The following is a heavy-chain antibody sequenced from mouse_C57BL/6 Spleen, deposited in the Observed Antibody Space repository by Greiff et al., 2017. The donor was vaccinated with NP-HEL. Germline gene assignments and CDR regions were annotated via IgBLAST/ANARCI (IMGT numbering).Heavy chain of an antibody. CDR3: ARDGNPYYAMDY. CDR2: INPSSGYT. V-gene: IGHV1-7*01. D-gene: IGHD2-1*01. CDR1: GYPFPSYW. Sequence: VQLQQSGADLAKPGASVKLSCKASGYPFPSYWMHWVKQRPGQGLEWIGYINPSSGYTKYNQKFKDKATLTADKSSSTAYMQLSSLTYEDSAVYYCARDGNPYYAMDYWGQGTSVTVSS. J-gene: IGHJ4*01.